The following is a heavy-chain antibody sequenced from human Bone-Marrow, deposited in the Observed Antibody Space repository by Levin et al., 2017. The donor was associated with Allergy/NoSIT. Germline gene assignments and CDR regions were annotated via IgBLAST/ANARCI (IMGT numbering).Heavy chain of an antibody. D-gene: IGHD4/OR15-4a*01. Sequence: GESLKISCKGSGYSFSNYWIAWVRQMPGKGLEWMGIIYPGDSDTRYSPSSQGQVTISADKSISTVYLQWSSLKASDTAIYYCATRMVPRTVSGAVDVWGQGTTVTVSS. J-gene: IGHJ6*02. CDR3: ATRMVPRTVSGAVDV. CDR2: IYPGDSDT. CDR1: GYSFSNYW. V-gene: IGHV5-51*01.